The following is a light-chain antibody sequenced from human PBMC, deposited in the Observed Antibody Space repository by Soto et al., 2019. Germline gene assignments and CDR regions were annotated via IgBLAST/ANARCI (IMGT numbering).Light chain of an antibody. CDR2: AAS. V-gene: IGKV1-9*01. CDR1: HDISSY. J-gene: IGKJ4*01. CDR3: QQYKNWPQVT. Sequence: DIQLTQSPSFLSASVGDRVTITCRASHDISSYLTWYQQKPGKAPTVLIYAASTLQGGVPSRFSGSGSGTEFALTISSLQSEDFAVYYCQQYKNWPQVTFGGGTKVDI.